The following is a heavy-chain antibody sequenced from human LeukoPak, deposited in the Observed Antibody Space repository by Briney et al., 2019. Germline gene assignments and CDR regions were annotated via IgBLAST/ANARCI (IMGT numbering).Heavy chain of an antibody. CDR3: AKVGTVRGVIITNNWFDP. CDR1: GFTFSSYA. CDR2: ISGSGGSI. V-gene: IGHV3-23*01. D-gene: IGHD3-10*01. Sequence: PGGSLRLSCAASGFTFSSYAMSWVRQAPGKGLEWVSAISGSGGSIYYADSVKGRFTISRDNSKNTLYLQMNSLRAEDTAVYYCAKVGTVRGVIITNNWFDPWGQGTLVTVSS. J-gene: IGHJ5*02.